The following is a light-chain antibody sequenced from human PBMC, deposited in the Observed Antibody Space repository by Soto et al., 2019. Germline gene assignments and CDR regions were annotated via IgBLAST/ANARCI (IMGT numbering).Light chain of an antibody. CDR2: EVT. CDR3: CSYAGSNTWV. CDR1: SSDVGSYKL. V-gene: IGLV2-23*02. J-gene: IGLJ3*02. Sequence: QSALTQPAYVSGSPGQSITISCTGTSSDVGSYKLVSWYQQHPGKAPKLMISEVTKRPSGVSTRFSGSKSGNTASLTISGLQPEDESDYYCCSYAGSNTWVFGGGTKLTVL.